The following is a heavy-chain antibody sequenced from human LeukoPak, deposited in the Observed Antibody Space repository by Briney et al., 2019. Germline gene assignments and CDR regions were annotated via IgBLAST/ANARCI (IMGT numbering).Heavy chain of an antibody. Sequence: GGSLRLSCAASGFTFSSYWMNWVRQAPGKGLEWVSRIASDGSSTTYADSVKGRFSISRDNAKNTLYLQVNNLRAEDTAVYYCARGPNSNWSGLDFWGQGTLLTVSS. CDR3: ARGPNSNWSGLDF. V-gene: IGHV3-74*01. D-gene: IGHD6-6*01. CDR2: IASDGSST. J-gene: IGHJ4*02. CDR1: GFTFSSYW.